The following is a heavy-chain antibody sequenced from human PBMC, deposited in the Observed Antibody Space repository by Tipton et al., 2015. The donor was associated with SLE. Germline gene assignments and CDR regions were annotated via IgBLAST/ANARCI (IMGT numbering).Heavy chain of an antibody. J-gene: IGHJ4*02. CDR1: GGSISSSSYY. D-gene: IGHD1-14*01. CDR2: IYYSGST. CDR3: ARQGTGFGSGRDDY. V-gene: IGHV4-39*01. Sequence: LRLSCTVSGGSISSSSYYWGWIRQPPGKGLEWIGSIYYSGSTYYNPSLKSRVTTSVDTSKNQFSLSLYSVTVEDTAVYYCARQGTGFGSGRDDYWGQGTLVTVSS.